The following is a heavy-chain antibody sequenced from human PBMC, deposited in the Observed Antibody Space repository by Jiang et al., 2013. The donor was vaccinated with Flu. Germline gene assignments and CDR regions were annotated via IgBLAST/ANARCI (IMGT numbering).Heavy chain of an antibody. V-gene: IGHV1-2*04. CDR3: AREPTRYCNNFGCQMGSPLQH. CDR1: GYNFNDYY. Sequence: SGAEVKKPGASVKVSCQTSGYNFNDYYIHWVRQAPGQGLEWMGWFDPDRGDTKYAAQFQGWVTLTGDRSTKTAYMEVRSLRPEDTAVVYCAREPTRYCNNFGCQMGSPLQHWGQGTLVTVSS. J-gene: IGHJ1*01. CDR2: FDPDRGDT. D-gene: IGHD5-24*01.